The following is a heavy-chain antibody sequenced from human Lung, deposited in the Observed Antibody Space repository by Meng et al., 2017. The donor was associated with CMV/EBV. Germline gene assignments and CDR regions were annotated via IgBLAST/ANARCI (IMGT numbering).Heavy chain of an antibody. CDR3: ARFDMDVEGYYGMDV. V-gene: IGHV1-69*02. CDR1: GGTFSSYT. J-gene: IGHJ6*02. D-gene: IGHD2-15*01. CDR2: IIPILGIA. Sequence: SVKVSCKASGGTFSSYTISWVRQAPGQGLEWMGRIIPILGIANYAQKFQGRVTITADKSTSTAYMELSSLRSEDTAVYYCARFDMDVEGYYGMDVWGQGTTVTVSS.